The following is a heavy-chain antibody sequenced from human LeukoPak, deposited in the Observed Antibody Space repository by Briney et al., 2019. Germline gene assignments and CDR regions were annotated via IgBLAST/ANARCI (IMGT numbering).Heavy chain of an antibody. CDR3: ARSITIFGVVNNWFDP. Sequence: ASVKVSCKASRYTFTSYAMHWVRQAPGQRLEWMGWINAGNGNTKYSQKFQGRVTITRDTSASTAYMELSSLRSEDTAVYYCARSITIFGVVNNWFDPWGQGTLVTVSS. V-gene: IGHV1-3*01. CDR2: INAGNGNT. D-gene: IGHD3-3*01. CDR1: RYTFTSYA. J-gene: IGHJ5*02.